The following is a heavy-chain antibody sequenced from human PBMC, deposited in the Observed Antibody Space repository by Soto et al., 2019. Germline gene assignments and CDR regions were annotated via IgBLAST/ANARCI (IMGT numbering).Heavy chain of an antibody. CDR3: ARWNYDSSGRRFDY. CDR2: IYYSGCT. CDR1: GGSISSSSYY. J-gene: IGHJ4*02. Sequence: SETLSLTCTVSGGSISSSSYYWGWIRQPPGKGLEWIGSIYYSGCTYYNPSLKSRVTISVDTSKNQFSLKLSSVTAADTAVYYCARWNYDSSGRRFDYWGQGTLVTVSS. D-gene: IGHD3-22*01. V-gene: IGHV4-39*07.